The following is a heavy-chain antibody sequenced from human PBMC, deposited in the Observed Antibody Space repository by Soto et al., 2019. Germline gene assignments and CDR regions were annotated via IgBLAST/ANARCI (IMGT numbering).Heavy chain of an antibody. CDR3: ARQRTSVVTQAYFDV. D-gene: IGHD2-21*02. J-gene: IGHJ4*02. CDR2: IYYSGST. V-gene: IGHV4-59*08. CDR1: GGSISSYY. Sequence: SETLSLTCTVSGGSISSYYWSWIRQPPGKGLEWIGYIYYSGSTNYNPSLRSRVSMSIDTSKDQFSLKLKSVTAADTALYFCARQRTSVVTQAYFDVWGPGSLVTVSS.